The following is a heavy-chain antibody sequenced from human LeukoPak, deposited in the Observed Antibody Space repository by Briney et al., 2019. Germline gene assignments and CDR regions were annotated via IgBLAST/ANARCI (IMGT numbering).Heavy chain of an antibody. D-gene: IGHD3-10*01. V-gene: IGHV3-30*03. CDR1: GLPFSHYD. Sequence: PGGSLRLSCAVSGLPFSHYDMNWVRQAPGKGLEWVAVISFDGNNKSYADSVKGRFTISRDNSKNTLYLQINSLRPEDTAVYYCARDSGLTYYYGLGSFDYWGQGTLVTVSS. CDR2: ISFDGNNK. J-gene: IGHJ4*02. CDR3: ARDSGLTYYYGLGSFDY.